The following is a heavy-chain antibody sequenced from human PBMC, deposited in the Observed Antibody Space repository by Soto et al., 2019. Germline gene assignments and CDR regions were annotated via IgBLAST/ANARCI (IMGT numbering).Heavy chain of an antibody. D-gene: IGHD6-13*01. Sequence: ASVKVSCKASGYTLTGYHMHWVRQAPGQGPAGMGWLNPNSSGTNYAQKFQGRVTTTRDTSISTAYMELSRLRSDDTAVYYCARNIAVAGPPPWGMDVWGQGTTVTVSS. CDR1: GYTLTGYH. J-gene: IGHJ6*02. CDR2: LNPNSSGT. CDR3: ARNIAVAGPPPWGMDV. V-gene: IGHV1-2*02.